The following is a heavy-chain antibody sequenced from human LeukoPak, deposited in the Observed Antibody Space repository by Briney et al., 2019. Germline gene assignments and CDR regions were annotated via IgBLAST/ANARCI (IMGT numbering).Heavy chain of an antibody. CDR2: ISYDGRNK. CDR1: GFTFSSYS. D-gene: IGHD3-22*01. V-gene: IGHV3-30*18. CDR3: VKGGSWWLLRDDAFDI. J-gene: IGHJ3*02. Sequence: PGRSLRLSCAASGFTFSSYSIHWVRQAPGKGLEWVTGISYDGRNKYYADSVKGRLTISRDNSKNTLYLEMNSLRAEDTAVYYCVKGGSWWLLRDDAFDIWGQGTMVTVSS.